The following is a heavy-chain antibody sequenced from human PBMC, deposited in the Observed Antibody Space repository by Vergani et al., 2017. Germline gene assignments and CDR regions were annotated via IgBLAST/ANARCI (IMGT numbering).Heavy chain of an antibody. CDR1: GATFRSNT. Sequence: QVQLVQSGAEVKKPGSSVKVSCKASGATFRSNTISWVRQVPGQGLEWMGRIIPVLGKTKYAQDFQGRLTITADTSTSTAYMELTSLRSQDTAVYYCAIDPRGYGGDPEDYYYGMDVWGQGTLVTVSS. CDR2: IIPVLGKT. J-gene: IGHJ6*02. CDR3: AIDPRGYGGDPEDYYYGMDV. V-gene: IGHV1-69*08. D-gene: IGHD2-21*02.